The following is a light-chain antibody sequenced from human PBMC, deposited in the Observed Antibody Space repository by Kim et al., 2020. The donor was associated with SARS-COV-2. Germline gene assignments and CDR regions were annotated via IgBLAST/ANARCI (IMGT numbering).Light chain of an antibody. CDR1: SSDAGAGYD. CDR3: QSYDNSLSGSV. V-gene: IGLV1-40*01. Sequence: QRVTTSCAGSSSDAGAGYDLHCYQRFSGTAPKLLIFSISHRPSGVPDRFSGSKSAASASLAITGLQAEDEADYYCQSYDNSLSGSVFGGGTKLTVL. J-gene: IGLJ3*02. CDR2: SIS.